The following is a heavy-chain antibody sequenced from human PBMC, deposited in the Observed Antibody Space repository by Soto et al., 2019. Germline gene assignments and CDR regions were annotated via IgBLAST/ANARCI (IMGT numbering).Heavy chain of an antibody. J-gene: IGHJ4*02. V-gene: IGHV3-30*18. CDR1: GFTFSSYG. CDR3: AKSPKRVYYDSSGYYFGIDY. CDR2: ISYDGSNK. Sequence: HPGGSLRLSCAASGFTFSSYGMHWVRQAPGKGLEWVAVISYDGSNKYYADSVKGRFTISRDNSKNTLYLQMNSLRAEDTAVYYCAKSPKRVYYDSSGYYFGIDYWGQGTLVTVSS. D-gene: IGHD3-22*01.